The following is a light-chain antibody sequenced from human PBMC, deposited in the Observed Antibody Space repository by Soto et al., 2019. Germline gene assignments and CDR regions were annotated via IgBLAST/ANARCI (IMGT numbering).Light chain of an antibody. V-gene: IGKV3-15*01. CDR2: RAS. CDR1: QSVSSSY. J-gene: IGKJ5*01. CDR3: QQYNTWPIT. Sequence: EIVLTQSPGTLSLSPGERATLSCRAGQSVSSSYLAWYQQKPGQGPRLLVYRASTRTLGIPARFSGSESGTEFTLTISSLQSEDFAVYYCQQYNTWPITFGQGTRLEIK.